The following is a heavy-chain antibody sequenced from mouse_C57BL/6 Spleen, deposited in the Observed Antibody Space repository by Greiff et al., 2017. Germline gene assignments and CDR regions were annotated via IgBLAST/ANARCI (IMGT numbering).Heavy chain of an antibody. CDR2: IHPSDSAT. J-gene: IGHJ3*01. D-gene: IGHD2-4*01. CDR1: GYTFTSYW. CDR3: ATSSYYDPFAY. V-gene: IGHV1-74*01. Sequence: QVQLQQPGAELVKPGASVKVSCKASGYTFTSYWMHWVKQRPGQGLEWIGRIHPSDSATNYNQKFKGKATLTVDKSSSTAYMQLSSLTSEDSAVYYCATSSYYDPFAYWGQGTLVTVSA.